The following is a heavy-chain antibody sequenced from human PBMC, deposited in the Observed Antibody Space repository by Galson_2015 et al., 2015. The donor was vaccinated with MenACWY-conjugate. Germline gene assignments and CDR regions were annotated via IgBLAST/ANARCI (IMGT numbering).Heavy chain of an antibody. Sequence: ALRLSCAASGFTFSSYWMHWVRHAPGKGLVWVSRINSDGSSTSYADSVKGRFTISRDNAKNTLYLQMNSLRAEDTAVYYCARDWGSITMVRGVIDYWGQGTLVTVSS. CDR2: INSDGSST. J-gene: IGHJ4*02. CDR1: GFTFSSYW. D-gene: IGHD3-10*01. CDR3: ARDWGSITMVRGVIDY. V-gene: IGHV3-74*01.